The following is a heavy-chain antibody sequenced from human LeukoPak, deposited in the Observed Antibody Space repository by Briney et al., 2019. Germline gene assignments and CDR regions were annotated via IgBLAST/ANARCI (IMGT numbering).Heavy chain of an antibody. CDR2: FDPENGET. D-gene: IGHD3-3*01. CDR1: GYTLTELS. CDR3: ATLGPYQSVFGVLVIPRGHYNYGMDV. V-gene: IGHV1-24*01. Sequence: ASVKVSCKVSGYTLTELSIHWVRQAPGKGLEWLGGFDPENGETIYAQKFQGRVTMTEDTSTDTVYMELSSLRSEDTAAYYCATLGPYQSVFGVLVIPRGHYNYGMDVWGQGTTVTVSS. J-gene: IGHJ6*02.